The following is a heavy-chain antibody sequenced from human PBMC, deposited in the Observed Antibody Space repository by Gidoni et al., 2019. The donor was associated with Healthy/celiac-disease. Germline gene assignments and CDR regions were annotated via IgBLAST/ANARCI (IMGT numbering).Heavy chain of an antibody. CDR3: AKSIVGATLGYFDY. Sequence: QVQLVESGGGVVQPGRSLRLSCAASGFTFSSYGMHWVRQAPGKGLEWLAVISYDGSNKYYADSVKGRFTISRDNSKNTLYLQMNSLRAEDTAVYYCAKSIVGATLGYFDYWGQGTLVTVSS. V-gene: IGHV3-30*18. CDR2: ISYDGSNK. D-gene: IGHD1-26*01. CDR1: GFTFSSYG. J-gene: IGHJ4*02.